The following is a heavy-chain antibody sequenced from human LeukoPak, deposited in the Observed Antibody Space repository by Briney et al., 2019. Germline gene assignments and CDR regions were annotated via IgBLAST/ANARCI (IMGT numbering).Heavy chain of an antibody. D-gene: IGHD3-9*01. CDR2: ISSSGSTI. J-gene: IGHJ4*02. CDR1: GFTFSSYE. V-gene: IGHV3-48*03. CDR3: ASESHYDILTGYWEPIDY. Sequence: GGSLRLSCAASGFTFSSYEMNWVRQAPGKGLEWVSYISSSGSTIYYADSVKGRFTISRDNAKNSLYLQMNSLRAEDTAVYYCASESHYDILTGYWEPIDYWGQGTLVTVSS.